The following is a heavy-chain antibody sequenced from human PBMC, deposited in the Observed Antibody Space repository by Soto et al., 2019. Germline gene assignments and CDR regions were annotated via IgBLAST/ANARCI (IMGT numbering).Heavy chain of an antibody. J-gene: IGHJ4*02. CDR2: ISSSGGGT. V-gene: IGHV3-23*01. CDR1: GFTFSSYA. D-gene: IGHD2-15*01. CDR3: AKGTDIAVEVADTDFDY. Sequence: EVQLLESGGGLVQPGGSLRLSCAASGFTFSSYALSWVRQAPGKGLEWVSAISSSGGGTYYADSVKGRFTISRDNSKNTLYLQMDSLRAEDTALYYCAKGTDIAVEVADTDFDYWGQGTLVSVSS.